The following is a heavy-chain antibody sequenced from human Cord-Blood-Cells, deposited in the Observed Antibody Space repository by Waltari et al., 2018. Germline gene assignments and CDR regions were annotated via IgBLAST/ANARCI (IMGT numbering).Heavy chain of an antibody. D-gene: IGHD3-22*01. V-gene: IGHV4-34*01. CDR1: GGSFSGYY. J-gene: IGHJ5*02. CDR2: INHSGST. CDR3: ARSGGVYDSSGYYYNWFDP. Sequence: QVQLQQWGAGLLKPPETLSLTCAVYGGSFSGYYWSWIRQPPGKGLEWIGEINHSGSTNYNPSLKSRVTISVDTSKNQFSLKLSSVTAADTAVYYCARSGGVYDSSGYYYNWFDPWGQGTLVTVSS.